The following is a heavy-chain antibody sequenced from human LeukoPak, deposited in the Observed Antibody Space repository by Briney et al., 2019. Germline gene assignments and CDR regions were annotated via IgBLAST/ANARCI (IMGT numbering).Heavy chain of an antibody. Sequence: GGSLRLSCAASGFTFSSYAMSWVRQAPGKGLEWVSAISGSGGSTYYADSVKGRFTISRDNSKNTLYLQMNSLRAEDTAVYYCANGGAGRSSGSYNWFDPWGQGTLVTVSS. J-gene: IGHJ5*02. CDR3: ANGGAGRSSGSYNWFDP. CDR2: ISGSGGST. CDR1: GFTFSSYA. D-gene: IGHD3-10*01. V-gene: IGHV3-23*01.